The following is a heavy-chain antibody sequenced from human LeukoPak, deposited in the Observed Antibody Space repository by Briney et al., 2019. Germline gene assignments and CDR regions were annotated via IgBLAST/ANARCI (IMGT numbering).Heavy chain of an antibody. CDR1: GGSIRGSY. V-gene: IGHV4-59*08. CDR2: IYYSGST. J-gene: IGHJ2*01. Sequence: SETLSLTCTVSGGSIRGSYWSWIRQPPGKGLEWIGYIYYSGSTDYNPSLKSRVTISVDTSKNQFSLKLTSVTAADTAVYYCARGVTMIVVVIHDWYFDLWGRGTLVTVSS. D-gene: IGHD3-22*01. CDR3: ARGVTMIVVVIHDWYFDL.